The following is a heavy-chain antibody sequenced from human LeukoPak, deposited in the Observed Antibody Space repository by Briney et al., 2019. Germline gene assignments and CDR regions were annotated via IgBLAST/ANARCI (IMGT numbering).Heavy chain of an antibody. J-gene: IGHJ6*02. CDR1: GGSFSGYY. D-gene: IGHD2-15*01. CDR3: ARHIVVVVATQTRYHYYGMDV. V-gene: IGHV4-34*01. CDR2: INHSGST. Sequence: SETLSLTCAVYGGSFSGYYWSWIRQPPGKGLEWIGEINHSGSTNYNPSLKSRVTISVDTSKNQFSLKLSSVTAADTAVYYCARHIVVVVATQTRYHYYGMDVWGQGTTVTVSS.